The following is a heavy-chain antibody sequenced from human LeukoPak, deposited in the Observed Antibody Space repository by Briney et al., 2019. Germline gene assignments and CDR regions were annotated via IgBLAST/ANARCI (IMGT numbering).Heavy chain of an antibody. J-gene: IGHJ6*01. CDR2: IKEDGSEK. CDR3: ARDSPGSSRFFHYYGLDV. D-gene: IGHD6-6*01. V-gene: IGHV3-7*05. CDR1: RFAFSTYW. Sequence: PGGSLRLSCAASRFAFSTYWMSWVRQAPGKGLEWVANIKEDGSEKYYVDSVKGRFTIYRDNAKNSLYLQMNRLRAEGTAVYLCARDSPGSSRFFHYYGLDVWGQGTTVTVSS.